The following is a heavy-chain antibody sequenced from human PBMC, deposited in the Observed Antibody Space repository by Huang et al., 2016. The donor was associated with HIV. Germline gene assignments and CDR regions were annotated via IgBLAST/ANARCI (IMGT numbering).Heavy chain of an antibody. CDR2: RNLDGSER. CDR1: GFTFRSYW. CDR3: ARGFQAKPGDY. Sequence: EVHLVESGGGLVRPGRSLRLSCAASGFTFRSYWMNWVRQAPGRGLELVDNRNLDGSERFYVDSVRGRFTISRDNANNSVSLQLNSLKAEDTGVYYCARGFQAKPGDYWGQGTLVTVSS. J-gene: IGHJ4*02. V-gene: IGHV3-7*01.